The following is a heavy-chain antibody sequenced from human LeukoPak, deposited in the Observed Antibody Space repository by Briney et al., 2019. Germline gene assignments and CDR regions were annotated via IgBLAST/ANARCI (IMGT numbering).Heavy chain of an antibody. CDR1: GGSISSYY. CDR3: ARSLMVRAPLGGFDP. Sequence: SETLSLTCTVSGGSISSYYWSWIRQPAGKGLEWIGRIYTSGSTNYNPSLKSRVTISVDTSKNQFSLKLSSVTAADTAVYYCARSLMVRAPLGGFDPWGQGTLVTVSS. D-gene: IGHD3-10*01. J-gene: IGHJ5*02. CDR2: IYTSGST. V-gene: IGHV4-4*07.